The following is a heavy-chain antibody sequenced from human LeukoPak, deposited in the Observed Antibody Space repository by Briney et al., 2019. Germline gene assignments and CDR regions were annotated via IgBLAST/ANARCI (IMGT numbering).Heavy chain of an antibody. D-gene: IGHD4-23*01. CDR2: INSDGSSI. J-gene: IGHJ3*02. V-gene: IGHV3-74*01. CDR1: GFIFRSYD. Sequence: QTGGSLRLSCAASGFIFRSYDMSWVRQAPGKGLVWVSRINSDGSSISYADSVKGRFTISRDNAKNTLYLQMNSLRVEDTAVYYCASRGVVTGAFDIWGQGTMVTVSS. CDR3: ASRGVVTGAFDI.